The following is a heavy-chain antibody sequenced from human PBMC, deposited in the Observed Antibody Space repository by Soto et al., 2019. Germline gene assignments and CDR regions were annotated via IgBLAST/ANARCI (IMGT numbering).Heavy chain of an antibody. J-gene: IGHJ5*02. CDR1: GFTFTRYS. Sequence: GSLRLSCAASGFTFTRYSMNWVRQAPGKGLEWVSSISSTTNYIYYGDSVRGRFTTSRDNSNNTLLLEMNSLRVEDTAVYYCARDRLITYGAKIAPDHWGQGALVTVSS. CDR2: ISSTTNYI. V-gene: IGHV3-21*01. CDR3: ARDRLITYGAKIAPDH. D-gene: IGHD1-20*01.